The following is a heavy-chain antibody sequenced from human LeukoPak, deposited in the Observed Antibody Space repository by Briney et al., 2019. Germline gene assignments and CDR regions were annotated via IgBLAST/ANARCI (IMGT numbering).Heavy chain of an antibody. D-gene: IGHD4-17*01. CDR1: GGSISSYY. Sequence: SETLSLTCAVSGGSISSYYWSWIRQPPGKGLEWIGYIYYSGSTNYNPSLKSRVTISVDTSKNQFSLKLSSVTAADTAVYYCARQGPTVVSARWFDPWGQGTLVTVSS. CDR3: ARQGPTVVSARWFDP. CDR2: IYYSGST. J-gene: IGHJ5*02. V-gene: IGHV4-59*08.